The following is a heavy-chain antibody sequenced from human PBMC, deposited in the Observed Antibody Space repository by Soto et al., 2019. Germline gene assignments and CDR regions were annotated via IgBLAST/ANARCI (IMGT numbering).Heavy chain of an antibody. D-gene: IGHD6-13*01. CDR2: ISGSGGST. V-gene: IGHV3-23*01. CDR1: GFTFSSYS. J-gene: IGHJ5*02. CDR3: AKDSLPPSSSWYKWFDP. Sequence: GGSLRLSCAASGFTFSSYSISWVRQAPWKGLEWVSAISGSGGSTYYADSVKGRFTISRDNYKNTLYLQMNSLRAEDTAVYYCAKDSLPPSSSWYKWFDPSGQGTLVPVSP.